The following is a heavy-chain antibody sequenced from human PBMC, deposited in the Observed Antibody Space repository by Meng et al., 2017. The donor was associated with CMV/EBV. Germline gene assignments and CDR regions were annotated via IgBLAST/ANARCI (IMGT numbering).Heavy chain of an antibody. CDR2: INHSGST. D-gene: IGHD2-2*01. CDR3: ARGAHCSSTSCYNI. CDR1: GGSFSGYY. J-gene: IGHJ4*02. Sequence: ESLKISCAVYGGSFSGYYWSWIRQPPGKGLEWIGEINHSGSTNYNPSLKSRVTISVDTSKNQFSLKLSSVTAADTAVYYCARGAHCSSTSCYNIWGQGTLVTVSS. V-gene: IGHV4-34*01.